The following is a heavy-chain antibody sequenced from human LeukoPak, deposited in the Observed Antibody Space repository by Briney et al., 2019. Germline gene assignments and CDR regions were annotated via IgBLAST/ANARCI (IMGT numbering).Heavy chain of an antibody. V-gene: IGHV3-30*18. D-gene: IGHD6-13*01. CDR3: AKSPVTGYSSSWYGWFDP. Sequence: PGRSLRLSCAASGFTFSSYGMHWVRQAPGKGLEWVAVISYDGSNKYYADSVKGRFTISRDNSKNTLYLQMNSLRAEDTAVYYCAKSPVTGYSSSWYGWFDPWGQGTLVTVSS. CDR1: GFTFSSYG. CDR2: ISYDGSNK. J-gene: IGHJ5*02.